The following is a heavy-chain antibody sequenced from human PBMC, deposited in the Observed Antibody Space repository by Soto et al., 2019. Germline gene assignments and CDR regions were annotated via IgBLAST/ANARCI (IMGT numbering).Heavy chain of an antibody. Sequence: SETLSLTCTVSGGSISSSRYYWGWIRQPPGKGLEWIGSIFYSGSTYHNPSLKSRVTISVDTSKNQFSLTLSSVTAADTAVYYCASPPTASLDAFDIWGQGTMVTVSS. V-gene: IGHV4-39*01. CDR1: GGSISSSRYY. J-gene: IGHJ3*02. CDR2: IFYSGST. CDR3: ASPPTASLDAFDI.